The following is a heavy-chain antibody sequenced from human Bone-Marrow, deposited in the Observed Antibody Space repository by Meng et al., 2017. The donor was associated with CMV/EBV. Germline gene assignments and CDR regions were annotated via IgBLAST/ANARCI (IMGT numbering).Heavy chain of an antibody. D-gene: IGHD5-18*01. Sequence: GESLKISCAASGFTFSDYYMSWIRQAPGKGLEWVSYISSSGSTIYYADSVKGRFTISRDNAKNSLYLQMNSLRAEDTAVYYCARVYSYGDYYFDYWGQGKLVTVYS. CDR3: ARVYSYGDYYFDY. J-gene: IGHJ4*02. CDR1: GFTFSDYY. V-gene: IGHV3-11*01. CDR2: ISSSGSTI.